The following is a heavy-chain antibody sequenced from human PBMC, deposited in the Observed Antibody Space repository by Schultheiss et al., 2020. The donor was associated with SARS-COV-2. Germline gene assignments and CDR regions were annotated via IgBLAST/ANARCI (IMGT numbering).Heavy chain of an antibody. J-gene: IGHJ6*02. CDR2: IYPGDSDT. V-gene: IGHV5-51*01. CDR3: ARRGIAAAGLYYYGMDV. D-gene: IGHD6-13*01. CDR1: GYSFTSYW. Sequence: GGSLRLSCKGSGYSFTSYWIGWVRQMPGKGLEWMGIIYPGDSDTRYSPSFQGQVTISADKSISTAYLQWSSLKASDTAMYFCARRGIAAAGLYYYGMDVWGQGTTVTVSS.